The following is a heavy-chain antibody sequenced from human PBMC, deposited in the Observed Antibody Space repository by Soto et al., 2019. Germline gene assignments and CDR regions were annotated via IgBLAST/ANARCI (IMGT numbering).Heavy chain of an antibody. D-gene: IGHD6-13*01. J-gene: IGHJ1*01. CDR1: GFTFSSYA. CDR2: ISYDGSNK. CDR3: ARDNGKYSSSWYPVYFQH. V-gene: IGHV3-30-3*01. Sequence: QVQLVESGGGVVQPGRSLRLSCAASGFTFSSYAMHWVRQAPGKGLEWVAVISYDGSNKYYADSVKGRFTISRDNSKNTLYLQMNSLRGEDTAVYYCARDNGKYSSSWYPVYFQHWGQGTLVTVSS.